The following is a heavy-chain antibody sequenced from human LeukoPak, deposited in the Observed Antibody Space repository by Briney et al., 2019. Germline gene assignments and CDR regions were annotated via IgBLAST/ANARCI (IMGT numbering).Heavy chain of an antibody. D-gene: IGHD2-15*01. J-gene: IGHJ5*01. CDR2: IDLNGNHI. CDR1: GFPFSSYS. V-gene: IGHV3-21*01. CDR3: ARDRGLGLPNWFDS. Sequence: PGVSLRLSCVVSGFPFSSYSMNWVRQAPGKGREWVSSIDLNGNHINYVDSVEGRFTISRDNAKNSLFLQMNSLRVEDTAVYFCARDRGLGLPNWFDSWGQGTLVTVSS.